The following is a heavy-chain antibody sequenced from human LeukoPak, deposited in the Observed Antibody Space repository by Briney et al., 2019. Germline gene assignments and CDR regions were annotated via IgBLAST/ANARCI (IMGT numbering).Heavy chain of an antibody. CDR3: ARYIAVASSSYYYYMDV. CDR1: GVSISSHY. J-gene: IGHJ6*03. Sequence: PSETLSLTCTVSGVSISSHYWSWIRQPPGKGLEWIGYIYYSGSTNYNPSLKSRVTISVDTSKNQFSLKLSSVTAADTAVYYCARYIAVASSSYYYYMDVWGKGTTVIVSS. D-gene: IGHD6-19*01. CDR2: IYYSGST. V-gene: IGHV4-59*11.